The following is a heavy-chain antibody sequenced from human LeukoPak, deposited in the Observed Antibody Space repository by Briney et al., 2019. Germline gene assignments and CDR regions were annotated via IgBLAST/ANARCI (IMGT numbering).Heavy chain of an antibody. Sequence: SGPTLVNPTQTLTLTCTFSGFSLSTSGVGVGWIRQPPGKALEWLALIYWNDDKRYSPSLKSRLTITKDTSKNQVVLTMTNMDPVDTATYYCAHSSDKAPYYDFWSGLWLHAFDIWGQGTMVTVSS. CDR1: GFSLSTSGVG. CDR3: AHSSDKAPYYDFWSGLWLHAFDI. D-gene: IGHD3-3*01. J-gene: IGHJ3*02. V-gene: IGHV2-5*01. CDR2: IYWNDDK.